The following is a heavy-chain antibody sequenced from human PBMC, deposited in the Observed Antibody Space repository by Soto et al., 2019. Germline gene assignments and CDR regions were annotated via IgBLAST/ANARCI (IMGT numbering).Heavy chain of an antibody. CDR3: ARHYYGMDV. V-gene: IGHV4-39*01. CDR2: IYYSGST. CDR1: GDSISSSDYY. Sequence: SETLSLTCIVSGDSISSSDYYWGWIRQAPGKGPEWIGSIYYSGSTYYNPSPKSRVTISVDTSKNQFSLKLSSVTAADTAVYYCARHYYGMDVWGQGTTVTVSS. J-gene: IGHJ6*02.